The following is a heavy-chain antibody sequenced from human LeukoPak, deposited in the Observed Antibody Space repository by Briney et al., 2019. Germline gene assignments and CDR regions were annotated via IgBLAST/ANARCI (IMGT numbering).Heavy chain of an antibody. Sequence: GGSLRLSCAASGFTFSSSAMSWVRQAAGKGLKWVSTFSGSGGNTYYADSVKGRFTISRDNSKNTLYLQMNSLRAEDTAVYYCAKDPLVRGVIISNWFDPWGQGTLVTVSS. J-gene: IGHJ5*02. D-gene: IGHD3-10*01. CDR2: FSGSGGNT. V-gene: IGHV3-23*01. CDR3: AKDPLVRGVIISNWFDP. CDR1: GFTFSSSA.